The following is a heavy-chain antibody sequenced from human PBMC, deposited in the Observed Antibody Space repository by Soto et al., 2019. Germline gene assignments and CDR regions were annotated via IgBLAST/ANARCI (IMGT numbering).Heavy chain of an antibody. CDR1: GGTFSSYA. Sequence: SVKVSCKASGGTFSSYAISWVRQAPGQGLEWMGGIIPIFGTANYAQKFQGRVTITADESTSTAYMELSSLRSEDTAVYYCARGLGITMLRGVLCFTRYYYYGMDVWGQGSTVTVSS. V-gene: IGHV1-69*13. D-gene: IGHD3-10*01. CDR3: ARGLGITMLRGVLCFTRYYYYGMDV. J-gene: IGHJ6*02. CDR2: IIPIFGTA.